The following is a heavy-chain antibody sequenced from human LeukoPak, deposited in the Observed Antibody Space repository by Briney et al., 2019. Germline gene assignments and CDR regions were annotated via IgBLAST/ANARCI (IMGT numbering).Heavy chain of an antibody. Sequence: GGSLRLSCAASGFTFSSYAMSWVRQAPGKGLEWVSFISPSADRTSNADSVEGRFTISRDNPRNTLHLQINSLRDEDTAVYYCAIMHGYYDGSGYWVQWGQGTLVTVSS. CDR1: GFTFSSYA. D-gene: IGHD3-22*01. J-gene: IGHJ4*02. V-gene: IGHV3-23*01. CDR3: AIMHGYYDGSGYWVQ. CDR2: ISPSADRT.